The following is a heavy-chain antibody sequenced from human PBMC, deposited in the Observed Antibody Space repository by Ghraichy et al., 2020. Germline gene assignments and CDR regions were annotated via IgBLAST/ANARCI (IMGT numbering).Heavy chain of an antibody. J-gene: IGHJ6*03. CDR2: IKQDGSEK. V-gene: IGHV3-7*03. CDR1: GFTFSSYW. CDR3: AREDYDILTGWEGDHYYYYMDV. Sequence: LSLTCAASGFTFSSYWMSWVRQAPGKGLEWVANIKQDGSEKYYVDSVKGRFTISRDNAKNSLYLQMNSLRAEDTAVYYCAREDYDILTGWEGDHYYYYMDVWGKGTTVTVSS. D-gene: IGHD3-9*01.